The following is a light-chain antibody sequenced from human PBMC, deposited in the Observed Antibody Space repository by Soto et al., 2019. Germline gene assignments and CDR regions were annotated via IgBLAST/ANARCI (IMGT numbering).Light chain of an antibody. Sequence: IQMTQSPSSLSASLVDRVTITCRASQTISSWLAWYQQKPGKAPKLLIYKASTLKSGVPSRFSGSGSGTEFTLTISSLQPDDFATYYCQHYNSYSEAFGQGTRLEI. CDR1: QTISSW. J-gene: IGKJ5*01. CDR3: QHYNSYSEA. V-gene: IGKV1-5*03. CDR2: KAS.